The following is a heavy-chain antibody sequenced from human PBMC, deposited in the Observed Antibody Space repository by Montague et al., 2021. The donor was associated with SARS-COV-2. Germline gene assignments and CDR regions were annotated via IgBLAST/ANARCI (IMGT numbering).Heavy chain of an antibody. J-gene: IGHJ3*01. CDR3: ARGHRSGGFCYYGVAFDV. V-gene: IGHV4-61*01. Sequence: SETLSLTCTVSGASINIGTYYWTWIRQSPGKPLEWVGYIHDSGTTNYNPSLKSRVTILEDTSRNQFSLNLNSVTAADTAVYYCARGHRSGGFCYYGVAFDVWGQGTVVTVS. D-gene: IGHD2-15*01. CDR1: GASINIGTYY. CDR2: IHDSGTT.